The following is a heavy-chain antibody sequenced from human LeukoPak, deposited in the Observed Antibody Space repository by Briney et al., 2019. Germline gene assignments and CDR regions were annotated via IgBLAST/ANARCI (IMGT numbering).Heavy chain of an antibody. CDR3: ARRAGGYSHPYDY. J-gene: IGHJ4*02. D-gene: IGHD4-23*01. Sequence: GSLRLSCAASDFTFSTYAMRWLRQAPGKGLEWVSTISGGGDATYYADSVKGRFTISRDNSKNTLYLQMNSLRAEDTAVYYWARRAGGYSHPYDYWGQGTLVTVSS. CDR2: ISGGGDAT. CDR1: DFTFSTYA. V-gene: IGHV3-23*01.